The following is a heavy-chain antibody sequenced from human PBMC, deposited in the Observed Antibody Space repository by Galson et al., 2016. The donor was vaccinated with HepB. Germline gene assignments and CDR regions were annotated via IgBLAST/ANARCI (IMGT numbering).Heavy chain of an antibody. J-gene: IGHJ4*02. Sequence: QSGAEVKQPGESLRISCKASGYSFTNYWIGWVRQMPGEGLEWMGIIYPGDSDIRYNSSFQGQLPISADKSITTASLQWGSLKASDSAIYFCARRDRDCSGGTCFARNVDYWGQGTLVSVSS. CDR2: IYPGDSDI. CDR1: GYSFTNYW. CDR3: ARRDRDCSGGTCFARNVDY. D-gene: IGHD2-15*01. V-gene: IGHV5-51*01.